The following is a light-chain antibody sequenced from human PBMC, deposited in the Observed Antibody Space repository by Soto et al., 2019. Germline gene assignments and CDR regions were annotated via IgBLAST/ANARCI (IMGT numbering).Light chain of an antibody. CDR1: SSNIGGNT. Sequence: QSVLTQPPSASGTPGQRVTISCSGSSSNIGGNTVNWYQQLPGTAPKLVIYSNNQRPSGVPNRFSGYKSGTSASLAISGPQSEDEADYYCVAWDDSLDGYVVFGAGTKVTVL. CDR2: SNN. V-gene: IGLV1-44*01. J-gene: IGLJ2*01. CDR3: VAWDDSLDGYVV.